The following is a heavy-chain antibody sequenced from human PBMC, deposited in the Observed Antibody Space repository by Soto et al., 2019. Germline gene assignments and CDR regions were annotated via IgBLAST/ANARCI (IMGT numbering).Heavy chain of an antibody. CDR1: GGSISGYF. V-gene: IGHV4-59*01. CDR3: ARGSAVRGVHY. CDR2: IYYSGST. Sequence: KPSETLSLTCTVSGGSISGYFWSWIRQPPGKGLEWIGYIYYSGSTNYNPSLKSRVTISVDTSKNQFSLKLSSVTAADTAVYFCARGSAVRGVHYWGQGALVTVSS. J-gene: IGHJ4*02. D-gene: IGHD3-10*01.